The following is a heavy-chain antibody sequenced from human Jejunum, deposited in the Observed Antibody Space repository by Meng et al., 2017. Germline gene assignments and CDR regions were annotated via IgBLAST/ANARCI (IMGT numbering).Heavy chain of an antibody. Sequence: QGQLQASGPRLVQPSGTLSLTCAVSGASISSSTWWSWVRQPPGKGLEWIGEIYRSGSTYYNPSLKSRVTISVDKSNNQFSLKLSSVTAADTAVYYCARDSTNTLGSQTYYFDYWGQGTLVTVSS. J-gene: IGHJ4*02. D-gene: IGHD2-2*02. CDR3: ARDSTNTLGSQTYYFDY. V-gene: IGHV4-4*02. CDR1: GASISSSTW. CDR2: IYRSGST.